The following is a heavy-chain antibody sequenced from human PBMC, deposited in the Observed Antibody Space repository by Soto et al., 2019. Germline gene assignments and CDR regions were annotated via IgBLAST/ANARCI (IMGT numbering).Heavy chain of an antibody. CDR3: AKDSYLNNDSGGYLFEN. Sequence: EVQLLESGGDLIQPGGSLRLSCAASGFTFNIYAMTWVRQAPGKGLEWVSAISRYGDFTYYADSVEGRFTISRDNSKNSLYLQMNSRRAEDTAVYYWAKDSYLNNDSGGYLFENWGQGPLVTVSS. D-gene: IGHD3-22*01. V-gene: IGHV3-23*01. CDR2: ISRYGDFT. J-gene: IGHJ4*02. CDR1: GFTFNIYA.